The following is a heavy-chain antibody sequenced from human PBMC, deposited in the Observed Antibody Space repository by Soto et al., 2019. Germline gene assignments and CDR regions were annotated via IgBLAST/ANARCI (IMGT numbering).Heavy chain of an antibody. J-gene: IGHJ3*02. CDR3: ARDVRGYSSGWADAFDI. Sequence: QVQLVQSGAEVKKPGASVKVSCKASGYTFTSYGISWVRQAPGQGLEWMGWISAYNGNTNYAQKLQGRVTMTTDTSTSTAYMELRSLRSDDTAVYYCARDVRGYSSGWADAFDIWGQGTMVTVSS. CDR2: ISAYNGNT. D-gene: IGHD6-19*01. V-gene: IGHV1-18*01. CDR1: GYTFTSYG.